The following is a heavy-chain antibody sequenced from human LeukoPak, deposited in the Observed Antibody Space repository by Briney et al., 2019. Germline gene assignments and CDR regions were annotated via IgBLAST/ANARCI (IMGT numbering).Heavy chain of an antibody. CDR3: ARDKGPYWYFDL. CDR1: GDSICSYY. CDR2: INYSGST. V-gene: IGHV4-59*01. J-gene: IGHJ2*01. Sequence: PSETLSLTCTVSGDSICSYYWNWIRQPPGKGLVWIGNINYSGSTDYNPSLKSRVTISVDTSKNQISLRLSSVTAADTAVYHCARDKGPYWYFDLWGRGTLVTVSS.